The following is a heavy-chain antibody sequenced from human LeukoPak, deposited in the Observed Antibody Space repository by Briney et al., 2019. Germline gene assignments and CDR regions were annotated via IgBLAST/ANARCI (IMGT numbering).Heavy chain of an antibody. J-gene: IGHJ6*03. V-gene: IGHV1-24*01. Sequence: ASVKVSCKVSGYTLTELSMHWVRQAPGKGLEWMGGFDPEDGETIYAQKFQGRVTITADESTSTAYMELSSLRSEDTAVYYCARDLGNCSSTSCYREGSMDVWGKGTTVTVSS. D-gene: IGHD2-2*01. CDR3: ARDLGNCSSTSCYREGSMDV. CDR1: GYTLTELS. CDR2: FDPEDGET.